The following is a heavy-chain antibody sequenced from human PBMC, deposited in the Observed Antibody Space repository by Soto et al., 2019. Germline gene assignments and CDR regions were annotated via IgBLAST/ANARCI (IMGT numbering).Heavy chain of an antibody. J-gene: IGHJ3*02. CDR2: IYYTGSA. Sequence: SETLSLTWTVAGGTVSSGSYYWSWIRQPPGKGLEWVGYIYYTGSANYNPSLKSRVTISVDTSKNQFSLKLSSVTAADTAVYYCARYCTGSSCYSEDAFDIWGQGTMVTVSS. CDR1: GGTVSSGSYY. V-gene: IGHV4-61*01. D-gene: IGHD2-15*01. CDR3: ARYCTGSSCYSEDAFDI.